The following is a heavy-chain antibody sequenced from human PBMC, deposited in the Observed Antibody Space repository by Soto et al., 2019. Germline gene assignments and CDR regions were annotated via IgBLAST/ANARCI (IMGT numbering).Heavy chain of an antibody. CDR2: ISAYNGNT. CDR3: ARDPKPYYYDSSGYYSN. D-gene: IGHD3-22*01. V-gene: IGHV1-18*01. Sequence: ASVKVSCKTSGYTFSTYHMHWVRLAPGQGLEWMGWISAYNGNTSYAQKLQGRVTMTTDTSTSTAYMELRSLRSDDTAVYYCARDPKPYYYDSSGYYSNWGQGTLVTVSS. J-gene: IGHJ4*02. CDR1: GYTFSTYH.